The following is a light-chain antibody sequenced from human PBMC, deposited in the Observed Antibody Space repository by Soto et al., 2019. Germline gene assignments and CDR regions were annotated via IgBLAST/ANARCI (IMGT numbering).Light chain of an antibody. CDR2: EVS. J-gene: IGLJ3*02. V-gene: IGLV2-14*01. Sequence: QSALTQPPSASGSPGQSVTISCTGTSSDVGGYNYVSWYQQHPGKVPKLMVYEVSNRTSGVSNRFSGSKSGNTASLTISGLQAEDEADYYCSSYTSSSTRVFGGGTKLTVL. CDR1: SSDVGGYNY. CDR3: SSYTSSSTRV.